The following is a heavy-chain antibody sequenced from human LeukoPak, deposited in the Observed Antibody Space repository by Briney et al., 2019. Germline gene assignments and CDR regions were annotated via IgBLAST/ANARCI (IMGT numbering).Heavy chain of an antibody. V-gene: IGHV4-34*01. CDR2: INHSGST. D-gene: IGHD2-8*01. Sequence: SETLSLTCAVYGGSFSGYYWSWIRQPPGKGLEWIGEINHSGSTNYNPSLKSRVTISVDTSKNQFSLKLSSVTAADTAVYYCARGRPNYYFDYWGQGTLVTVSS. CDR3: ARGRPNYYFDY. CDR1: GGSFSGYY. J-gene: IGHJ4*02.